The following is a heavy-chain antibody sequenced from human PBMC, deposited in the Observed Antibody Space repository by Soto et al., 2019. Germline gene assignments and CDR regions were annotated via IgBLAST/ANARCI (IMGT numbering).Heavy chain of an antibody. Sequence: EVQLVEESGGGLVKPGGSLRLSCAASGFTFSGYTMNWVRQAPGKGLEWVSSISDSSTYIYYADSVKGRFTISRDNAKNSLYLQMHSLRAEDTAVYYCARMGAGFCVSVSCSPSPTMGYGMDVWGQGTTVTVSS. CDR3: ARMGAGFCVSVSCSPSPTMGYGMDV. V-gene: IGHV3-21*01. CDR1: GFTFSGYT. D-gene: IGHD3-10*01. CDR2: ISDSSTYI. J-gene: IGHJ6*02.